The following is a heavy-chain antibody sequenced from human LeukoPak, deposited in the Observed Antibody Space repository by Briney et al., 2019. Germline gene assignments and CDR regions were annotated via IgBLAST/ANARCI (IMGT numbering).Heavy chain of an antibody. CDR2: IYSGGST. CDR3: AKKPATIKFPFDI. D-gene: IGHD5-24*01. J-gene: IGHJ4*02. V-gene: IGHV3-53*01. Sequence: GSLRLSCAASGFTVSSNYMSWVRQAPGKGLEWVSVIYSGGSTYYADSVKGRFTISRDNSQNTLFLQMHSLRAEDTAVYYCAKKPATIKFPFDIWGQGTLVTVSP. CDR1: GFTVSSNY.